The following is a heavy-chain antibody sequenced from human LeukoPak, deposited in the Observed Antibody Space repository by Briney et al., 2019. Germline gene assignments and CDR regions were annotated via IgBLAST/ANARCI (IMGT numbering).Heavy chain of an antibody. Sequence: SVTVSCKASGGTFSSYAISWVRQAPGQGLEWMGRIIPILGIANYAQKFQGRVTITADKSTSTAYMELSSLRSEDTAVYYCATYYYGSGSYIGDAFDIWGQGTMVTVSS. CDR2: IIPILGIA. CDR3: ATYYYGSGSYIGDAFDI. V-gene: IGHV1-69*04. J-gene: IGHJ3*02. D-gene: IGHD3-10*01. CDR1: GGTFSSYA.